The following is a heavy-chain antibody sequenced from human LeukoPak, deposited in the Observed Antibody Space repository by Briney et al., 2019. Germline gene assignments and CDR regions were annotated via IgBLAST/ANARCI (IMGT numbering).Heavy chain of an antibody. CDR3: ARHLPFQYCSSTSCNAFDI. Sequence: SETLSLTCTVSGGSISSYYWSWIRQPPGKGLEWIGYIYYTGSTNYNPSLKSRVTISVDTSKNQFSLKLSSVTAADTAVYYCARHLPFQYCSSTSCNAFDIWGQGTMVTVSS. CDR1: GGSISSYY. D-gene: IGHD2-2*01. CDR2: IYYTGST. V-gene: IGHV4-59*08. J-gene: IGHJ3*02.